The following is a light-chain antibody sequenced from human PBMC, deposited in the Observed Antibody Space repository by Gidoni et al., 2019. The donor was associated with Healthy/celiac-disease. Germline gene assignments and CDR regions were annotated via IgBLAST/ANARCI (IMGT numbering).Light chain of an antibody. CDR2: KAS. V-gene: IGKV1-5*03. CDR3: QQYNSYPYT. J-gene: IGKJ2*01. CDR1: QSISSW. Sequence: IQMTQSPSTLSASVGVRVTIPCRASQSISSWFAWYQQKPGKAPKLLIYKASSLESGVQSRFSGSGSGTEFTLTISSLQPDDFATYYCQQYNSYPYTFGQGTKLEIK.